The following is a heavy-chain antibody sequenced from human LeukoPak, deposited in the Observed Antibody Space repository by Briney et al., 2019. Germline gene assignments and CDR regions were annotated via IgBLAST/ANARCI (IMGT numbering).Heavy chain of an antibody. D-gene: IGHD2-15*01. CDR2: MYTSGST. Sequence: SETLSLTCTVSGDSISSGSYCWSWIRQPAGKGLEWIGHMYTSGSTNYNPSLKSRVTISVDTSKNQFSLKLSSVTAADTAVYYCARDNIVVVAATKAYYFDYWGQGTLVTVSS. J-gene: IGHJ4*02. CDR1: GDSISSGSYC. V-gene: IGHV4-61*09. CDR3: ARDNIVVVAATKAYYFDY.